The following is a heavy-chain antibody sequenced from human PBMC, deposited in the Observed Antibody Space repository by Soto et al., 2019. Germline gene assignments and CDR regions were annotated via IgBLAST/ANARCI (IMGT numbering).Heavy chain of an antibody. CDR2: ISGSGGST. CDR3: AKDFDYCSSTSCLTHFDY. D-gene: IGHD2-2*01. V-gene: IGHV3-23*01. Sequence: EVQLLESGGGLVQPGGSLRLSCAASGFTFSSYAMSWVRQAPGQGLEWVSAISGSGGSTYYADSVKGRFTISRDNSKNTLYLQMNSLRAEDTAVYYCAKDFDYCSSTSCLTHFDYWGQGTLVTVSS. CDR1: GFTFSSYA. J-gene: IGHJ4*02.